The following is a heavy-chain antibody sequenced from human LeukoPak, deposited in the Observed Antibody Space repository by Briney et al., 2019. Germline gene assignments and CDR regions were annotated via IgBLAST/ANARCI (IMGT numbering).Heavy chain of an antibody. CDR2: ISYDGTNK. D-gene: IGHD5-24*01. CDR3: AKGSSTGRWVQLELDAFDV. V-gene: IGHV3-30*18. CDR1: GLTFSRSA. Sequence: PGGSLRLSCAASGLTFSRSAMHWVRQAPGKGLEWVAVISYDGTNKYYEDSVKGRFTISRDSSKSTLYLQMNSLRAEDTAVYYCAKGSSTGRWVQLELDAFDVWGQGTMVTASS. J-gene: IGHJ3*01.